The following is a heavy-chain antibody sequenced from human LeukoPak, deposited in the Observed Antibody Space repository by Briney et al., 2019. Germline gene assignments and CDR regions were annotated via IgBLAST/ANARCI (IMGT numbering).Heavy chain of an antibody. D-gene: IGHD6-19*01. CDR2: IIPIFGTA. CDR1: GGTFSSYA. V-gene: IGHV1-69*13. CDR3: ARGYSSGWYWGRRDLCYFDY. J-gene: IGHJ4*02. Sequence: ASVKVSCKASGGTFSSYAISWVRQAPGQGLEWMGGIIPIFGTANYAQKFQGRVTITADESTSTAYMELSSLRSEDTAVYYCARGYSSGWYWGRRDLCYFDYWGQGTLVTVSS.